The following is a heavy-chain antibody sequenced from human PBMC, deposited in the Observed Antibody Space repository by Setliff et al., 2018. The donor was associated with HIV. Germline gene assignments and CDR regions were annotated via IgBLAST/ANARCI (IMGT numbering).Heavy chain of an antibody. V-gene: IGHV1-46*01. J-gene: IGHJ6*03. Sequence: ASVKVSCKASGDIFTSYYMHWVRQAPGQGPEWMGVINPSGGSTIYAQKFQGRVTMTRDTSTSTVHMELSSLTSEDTAVYYCARDVYFTFSGEVIRHYLDVWGKGTTVTVSS. CDR1: GDIFTSYY. D-gene: IGHD3-3*01. CDR2: INPSGGST. CDR3: ARDVYFTFSGEVIRHYLDV.